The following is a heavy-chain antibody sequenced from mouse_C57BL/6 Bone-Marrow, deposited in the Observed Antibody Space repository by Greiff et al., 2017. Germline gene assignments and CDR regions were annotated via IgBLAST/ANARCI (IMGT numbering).Heavy chain of an antibody. V-gene: IGHV1-7*01. CDR2: INPSSGYT. Sequence: VQLQQSGAELAKPGASVKLSCKASGYTFTSYWMHWVKQRPGQGLEWIGYINPSSGYTKYNQKFKDKATLPADKSSSTAYMQLSSLTYEDSAVYYCARAYYGSSSFDYWGQGTTLTVSS. J-gene: IGHJ2*01. CDR1: GYTFTSYW. CDR3: ARAYYGSSSFDY. D-gene: IGHD1-1*01.